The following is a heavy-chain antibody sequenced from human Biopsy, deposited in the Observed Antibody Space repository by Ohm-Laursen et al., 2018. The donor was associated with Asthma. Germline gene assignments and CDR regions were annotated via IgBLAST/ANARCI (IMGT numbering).Heavy chain of an antibody. CDR3: AKRRGYSGHDNDY. J-gene: IGHJ4*02. D-gene: IGHD5-12*01. V-gene: IGHV3-30*18. CDR1: GFMFRSFG. Sequence: SLRLSCAASGFMFRSFGMHWVRQAPGKGLEWVAVISYDGNHKFYEDSVKGRFTISRGNSKNTLYLQMNSLRTEDTAVYYCAKRRGYSGHDNDYWGQGTLAIVSS. CDR2: ISYDGNHK.